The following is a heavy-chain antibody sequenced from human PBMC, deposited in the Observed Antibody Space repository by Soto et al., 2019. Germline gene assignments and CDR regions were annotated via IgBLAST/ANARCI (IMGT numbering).Heavy chain of an antibody. Sequence: WSWIRQHPGKGLEWIGYIYYSGSTCYNPSLKSRVTISVDTSKNQFSLKLSSVTAADTAVYYCARERGGAARRYYYYYYGMDVWGQGTTVTVSS. CDR3: ARERGGAARRYYYYYYGMDV. J-gene: IGHJ6*02. CDR2: IYYSGST. V-gene: IGHV4-31*02. D-gene: IGHD6-6*01.